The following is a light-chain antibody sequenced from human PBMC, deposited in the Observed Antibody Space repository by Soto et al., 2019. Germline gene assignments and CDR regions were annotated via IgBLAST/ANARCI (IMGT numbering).Light chain of an antibody. V-gene: IGKV2-28*01. Sequence: ILMTQSPPSLPVTPGEPASISCRASQSLLHSNGYNYLDWYLQKPGQSPQLLIYLGSNRASGVPDRFSGSGSGTDFTLSINSLQPEDFATYYCQQAYSFPITFGQGTRLEIK. CDR3: QQAYSFPIT. J-gene: IGKJ5*01. CDR1: QSLLHSNGYNY. CDR2: LGS.